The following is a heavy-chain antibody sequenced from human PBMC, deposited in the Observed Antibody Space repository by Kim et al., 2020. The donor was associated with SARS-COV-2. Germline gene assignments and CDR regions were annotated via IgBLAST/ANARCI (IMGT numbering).Heavy chain of an antibody. Sequence: TNNNPSLKSRVTISVDKSKNQFSLKLSSVTAADTAVYYCAKYSSSWYVDYWGQGTLVTVSS. J-gene: IGHJ4*02. CDR2: T. V-gene: IGHV4-4*02. D-gene: IGHD6-13*01. CDR3: AKYSSSWYVDY.